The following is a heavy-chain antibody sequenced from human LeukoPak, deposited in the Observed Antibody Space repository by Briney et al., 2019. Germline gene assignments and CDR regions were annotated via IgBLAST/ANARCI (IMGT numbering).Heavy chain of an antibody. CDR2: ISAYNGNT. J-gene: IGHJ4*02. Sequence: ASVKVSCKASGYTFTSYGISWVRQAPGQGLEWMGWISAYNGNTNYAQKLQGRVTMTTDTSTSTAYMELRSLRSDDTAVYYCARAMSGSYYYAYFDYRGQGTLVTVSS. V-gene: IGHV1-18*01. CDR1: GYTFTSYG. D-gene: IGHD1-26*01. CDR3: ARAMSGSYYYAYFDY.